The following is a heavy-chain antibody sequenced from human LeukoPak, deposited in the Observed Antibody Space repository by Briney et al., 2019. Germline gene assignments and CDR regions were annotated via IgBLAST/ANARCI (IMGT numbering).Heavy chain of an antibody. CDR2: IKADGSEK. CDR1: GVTFSSYW. V-gene: IGHV3-7*01. CDR3: ANYCSSSSCSQPFDY. Sequence: PGGSLRLSCVASGVTFSSYWMTWVRQAPGKGLEWVANIKADGSEKYYVDSVKGRFTISRDNAKNSLYLQMNSLRAEDTAVYYCANYCSSSSCSQPFDYWGQGTLVTVSS. D-gene: IGHD2-2*01. J-gene: IGHJ4*02.